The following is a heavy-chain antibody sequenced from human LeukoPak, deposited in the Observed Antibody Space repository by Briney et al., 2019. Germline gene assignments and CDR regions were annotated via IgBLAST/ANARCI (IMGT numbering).Heavy chain of an antibody. CDR3: SRGVTDTN. V-gene: IGHV4-38-2*02. Sequence: SETLSLTCTVSGYSTSSGYYWGWIRQPPGKGLEWIGSFYDSGNTYYNPSLKSRVTISVDTSKNQFSLKVRSVTAADTAVYYCSRGVTDTNWGQGTLVTVSS. J-gene: IGHJ4*02. CDR2: FYDSGNT. CDR1: GYSTSSGYY. D-gene: IGHD2-21*02.